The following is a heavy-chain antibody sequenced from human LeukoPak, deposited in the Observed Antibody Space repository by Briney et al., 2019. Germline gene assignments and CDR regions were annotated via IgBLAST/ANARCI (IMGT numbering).Heavy chain of an antibody. CDR3: VGVRVGY. CDR1: GFTFSSYS. Sequence: GGSLRLSCAASGFTFSSYSMNWVRQAPGKGLEWISYIGSSSSPISYADSVKGRFTISRDKARNSLYLQMNSLRDEDTAVYYCVGVRVGYWGQGTLVIVSS. CDR2: IGSSSSPI. J-gene: IGHJ4*02. D-gene: IGHD1-26*01. V-gene: IGHV3-48*02.